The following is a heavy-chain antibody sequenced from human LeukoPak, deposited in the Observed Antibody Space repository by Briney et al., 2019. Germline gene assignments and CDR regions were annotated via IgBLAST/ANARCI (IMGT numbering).Heavy chain of an antibody. CDR3: ARDVQNWNYGRFDP. J-gene: IGHJ5*02. D-gene: IGHD1-7*01. CDR2: IYYSGST. CDR1: GGSISSGDYY. Sequence: SETLSLTCTVSGGSISSGDYYWSWIRQPPGKGLEWIGYIYYSGSTYYNPSLKSRVTISVDTSKNQFSLKLSSVTAADTAVYYCARDVQNWNYGRFDPWGQGTLVTVSS. V-gene: IGHV4-30-4*08.